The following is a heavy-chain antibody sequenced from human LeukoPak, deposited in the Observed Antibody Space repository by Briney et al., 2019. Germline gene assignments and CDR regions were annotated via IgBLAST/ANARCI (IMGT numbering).Heavy chain of an antibody. CDR3: ARAAAGIGNWFDP. CDR1: GGSISSYY. J-gene: IGHJ5*02. D-gene: IGHD6-13*01. V-gene: IGHV4-59*01. CDR2: IYYSGST. Sequence: SETLSLTCTVSGGSISSYYWSWVRQPPGKGLEWIGYIYYSGSTNYNPSLKSRVTIPVDTSKNQFSLKLSSVTAADTAVYYCARAAAGIGNWFDPWGQGTLVTVSS.